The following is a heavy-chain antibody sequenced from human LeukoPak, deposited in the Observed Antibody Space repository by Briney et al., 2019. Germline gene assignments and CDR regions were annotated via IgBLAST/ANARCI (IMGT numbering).Heavy chain of an antibody. J-gene: IGHJ4*02. CDR2: INPSGGST. V-gene: IGHV3-23*01. CDR1: GFTFSSYV. CDR3: AKEGSSWYYFDY. D-gene: IGHD6-13*01. Sequence: HPGGSLRLSCAASGFTFSSYVMSWVRQAPGKGLEWVSAINPSGGSTYYADSVKGRFTISRDNSKNTLHLQMNSLRAEDTAVYYCAKEGSSWYYFDYWGQGTLVTVSS.